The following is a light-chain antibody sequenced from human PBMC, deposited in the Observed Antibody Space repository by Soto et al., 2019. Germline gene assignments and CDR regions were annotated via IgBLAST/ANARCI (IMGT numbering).Light chain of an antibody. CDR2: TSS. CDR3: QQIYITPYT. J-gene: IGKJ2*01. CDR1: QSINRY. V-gene: IGKV1-39*01. Sequence: DIQMTQSPSSLSVSVGDRVTITCRASQSINRYLNWYQQKPGKAPKLLIYTSSNLQSGVPSRFSGSGFGTDFTLTISSPQPEDFATYYCQQIYITPYTFGQGTKLETK.